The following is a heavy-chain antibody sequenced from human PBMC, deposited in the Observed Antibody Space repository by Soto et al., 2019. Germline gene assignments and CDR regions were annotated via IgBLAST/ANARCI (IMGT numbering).Heavy chain of an antibody. V-gene: IGHV3-23*01. D-gene: IGHD3-9*01. CDR2: ISGTGGST. J-gene: IGHJ4*02. CDR3: AKERRVLRYFDWLSRTETDY. CDR1: RFTFSSYA. Sequence: GGSLRLSCEASRFTFSSYAMTWVRQAPGRGLEWVSSISGTGGSTYYADSVKGRFTISRDNSKSTLYLQMNSLRAEDTAVYYCAKERRVLRYFDWLSRTETDYWGQGTLVTVSS.